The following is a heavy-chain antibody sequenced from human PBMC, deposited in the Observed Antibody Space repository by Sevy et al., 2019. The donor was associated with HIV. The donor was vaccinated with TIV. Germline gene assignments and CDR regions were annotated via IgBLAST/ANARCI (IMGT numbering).Heavy chain of an antibody. J-gene: IGHJ3*02. D-gene: IGHD2-2*01. CDR3: AKHCSGTSCSHAFDI. CDR1: GGSFSGYY. V-gene: IGHV4-34*01. Sequence: SETLSLTCAVYGGSFSGYYWSWIRQPPGKGLEWIGEINHSGSTNYNPSLKSRVTISVDTSKNQFSLKLSSVTAADTALYYSAKHCSGTSCSHAFDIWGQGTMVTVSS. CDR2: INHSGST.